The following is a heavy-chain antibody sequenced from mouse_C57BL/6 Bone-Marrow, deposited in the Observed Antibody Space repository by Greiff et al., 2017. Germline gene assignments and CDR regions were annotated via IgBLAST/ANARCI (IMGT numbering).Heavy chain of an antibody. Sequence: EVQLQQSVAELVRPGASVKLSCTASGFNIKNTYMHWVKQRPEQGLEWIGRIDPANGNTKSAPKFQGKATITADTSSNTAYLQLSSLTSEDTAIYYCAEPIYYYGSSYTWFAYWGQGTLVTVSA. CDR2: IDPANGNT. CDR1: GFNIKNTY. J-gene: IGHJ3*01. V-gene: IGHV14-3*01. CDR3: AEPIYYYGSSYTWFAY. D-gene: IGHD1-1*01.